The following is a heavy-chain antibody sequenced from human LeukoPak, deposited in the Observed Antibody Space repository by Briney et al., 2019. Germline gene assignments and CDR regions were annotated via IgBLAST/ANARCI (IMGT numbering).Heavy chain of an antibody. V-gene: IGHV3-7*01. J-gene: IGHJ6*02. Sequence: GGALRLSFEASGFTFSSHWKRWVRQAPGKGLEGVAIIKQDGSEKDYVDSVTGRFTISRDNAKNSLYLQMNSLRDEDTAVYYCARDTSAWRYGMDVWGQGTTVTVSS. CDR1: GFTFSSHW. CDR3: ARDTSAWRYGMDV. D-gene: IGHD6-19*01. CDR2: IKQDGSEK.